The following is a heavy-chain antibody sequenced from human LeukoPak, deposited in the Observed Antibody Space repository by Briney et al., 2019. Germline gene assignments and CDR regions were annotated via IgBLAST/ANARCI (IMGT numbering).Heavy chain of an antibody. CDR3: ARDFKRMAAAGPFDY. CDR2: IWYDGSNK. Sequence: PGGSLRLSCAASGFTFSSYGMHWVRQAPGKGLEWVAVIWYDGSNKYYVDSVKGRFTISRDNSKNTLYLQMNSLRAEDTAVYYCARDFKRMAAAGPFDYWGQGTLVTVSS. V-gene: IGHV3-33*01. D-gene: IGHD6-13*01. CDR1: GFTFSSYG. J-gene: IGHJ4*02.